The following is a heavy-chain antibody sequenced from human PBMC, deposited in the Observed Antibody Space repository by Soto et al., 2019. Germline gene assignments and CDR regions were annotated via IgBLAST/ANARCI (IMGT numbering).Heavy chain of an antibody. J-gene: IGHJ2*01. CDR3: ARKPEGSRLKEYFDV. CDR2: IYPGDSQT. V-gene: IGHV5-51*01. Sequence: PXESLKISSEGFEYRFSNSLVVWVRQMPGKGLEWMGIIYPGDSQTRDSPSFQGHVSISVDTSVNTVYLQWSSLTPSDTAMYYCARKPEGSRLKEYFDVWGRGTLVTVSS. CDR1: EYRFSNSL. D-gene: IGHD2-2*01.